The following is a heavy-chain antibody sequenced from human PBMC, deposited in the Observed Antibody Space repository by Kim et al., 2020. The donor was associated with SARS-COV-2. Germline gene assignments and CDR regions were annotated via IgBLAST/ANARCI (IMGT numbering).Heavy chain of an antibody. CDR3: ARDLSPAAPRGGFDP. J-gene: IGHJ5*02. Sequence: SVKVSCKASGGTFSSYAISWVRQAPGQGLEWMGRIIPILGIANYAQKFQGRVTITADKSTSTAYMELSSLRSEDTAVYYCARDLSPAAPRGGFDPWGQGTLVTVSS. D-gene: IGHD3-16*01. CDR2: IIPILGIA. CDR1: GGTFSSYA. V-gene: IGHV1-69*04.